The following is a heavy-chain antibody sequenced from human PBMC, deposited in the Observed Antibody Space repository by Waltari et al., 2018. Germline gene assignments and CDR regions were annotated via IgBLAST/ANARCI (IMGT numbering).Heavy chain of an antibody. CDR2: IWYDGSNK. V-gene: IGHV3-33*01. J-gene: IGHJ6*02. CDR3: AREGGDIVVVPAAPDYYYYGMDV. Sequence: QVQLVESGGGVVQPGRSLRLSCAASGFTFSSYGMHWVRQAPGKGLEGVAVIWYDGSNKYYADSVKGRFTISRDNSKNTLYLQMNSLRAEDTAVYYCAREGGDIVVVPAAPDYYYYGMDVWGQGTTVTVSS. D-gene: IGHD2-2*01. CDR1: GFTFSSYG.